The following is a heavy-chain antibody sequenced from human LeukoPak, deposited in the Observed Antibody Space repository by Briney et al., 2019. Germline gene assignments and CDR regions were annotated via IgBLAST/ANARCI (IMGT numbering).Heavy chain of an antibody. CDR3: ARRKTGYSSGWYEAFDY. D-gene: IGHD6-19*01. Sequence: PSQTLSLTCTVSGGSISSGSYYWSWIRQPAGRGLEWIGRIYTSGSTNYNPARKSRITISVETAKNQVSVKLSSVTAADTAVYYCARRKTGYSSGWYEAFDYWGQGTLVTVSS. CDR2: IYTSGST. V-gene: IGHV4-61*02. J-gene: IGHJ4*02. CDR1: GGSISSGSYY.